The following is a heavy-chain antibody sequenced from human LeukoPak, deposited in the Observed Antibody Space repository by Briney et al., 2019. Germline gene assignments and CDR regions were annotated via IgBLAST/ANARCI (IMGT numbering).Heavy chain of an antibody. CDR2: IWDDGGTK. Sequence: GGSLRLSCVVSGFTFSSYSMHWVRQAPGKGLEWVGVIWDDGGTKYYSDSVKGRFTISRDNSKSTLYLEMNSLRVEDTAVYYCAREGLTGSTNWFDSWGQGTLATVSS. CDR1: GFTFSSYS. CDR3: AREGLTGSTNWFDS. J-gene: IGHJ5*01. V-gene: IGHV3-33*01. D-gene: IGHD1-7*01.